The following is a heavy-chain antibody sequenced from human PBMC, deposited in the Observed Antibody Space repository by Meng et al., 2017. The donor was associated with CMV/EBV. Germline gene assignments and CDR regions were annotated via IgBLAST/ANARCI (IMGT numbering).Heavy chain of an antibody. J-gene: IGHJ4*02. V-gene: IGHV3-30*04. CDR2: ISYDGSNK. D-gene: IGHD3-3*01. CDR1: GFTFSSYA. Sequence: LSLTCAASGFTFSSYAMHWVRQAPGKGLEWVAVISYDGSNKYYADSVKGRFTISRDNSKNTLYLQMNSLRAEDTAVYYCARDPRRRTTYYDFWSGYSNYWGQGTLVTVSS. CDR3: ARDPRRRTTYYDFWSGYSNY.